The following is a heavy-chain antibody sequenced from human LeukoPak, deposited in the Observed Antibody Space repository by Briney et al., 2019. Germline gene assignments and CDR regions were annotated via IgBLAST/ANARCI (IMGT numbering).Heavy chain of an antibody. CDR3: ARVDTAMVPNY. CDR1: GGTFSSYG. D-gene: IGHD5-18*01. V-gene: IGHV1-69*05. J-gene: IGHJ4*02. CDR2: ITPMFGTA. Sequence: ASVKVSCKASGGTFSSYGISWVRQAPGQGLEWMGGITPMFGTANYAQKFQGRDTMTRDTSTSTVYMELSSLRSEDTAVYYCARVDTAMVPNYWGQGTLVTVSS.